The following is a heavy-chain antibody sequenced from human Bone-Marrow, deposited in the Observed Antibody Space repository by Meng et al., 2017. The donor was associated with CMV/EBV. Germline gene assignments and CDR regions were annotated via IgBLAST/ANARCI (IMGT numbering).Heavy chain of an antibody. CDR1: GYTFTGYY. Sequence: ASVKVSCKASGYTFTGYYMHWVRQAPGQGLEWMGIINPSGGSATYAQKFQGRVTVTRDTSTITVYMELSSLRSEDTAVYYCARSSQVTKYYFDYWGQGTRVTGSS. V-gene: IGHV1-46*01. CDR2: INPSGGSA. CDR3: ARSSQVTKYYFDY. J-gene: IGHJ4*02.